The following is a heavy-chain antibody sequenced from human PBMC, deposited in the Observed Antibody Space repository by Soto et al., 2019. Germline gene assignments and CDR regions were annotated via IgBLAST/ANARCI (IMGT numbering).Heavy chain of an antibody. D-gene: IGHD6-19*01. J-gene: IGHJ4*02. Sequence: QVQLVQSGAEVKKPGASVKVSCKASGYTFTSYAMYWVRQAPGQRLEWMGWINAGNGNTKYSQKFQGRVTITRDTSASTAYMELSSLRSEDTAVYYCARVPTGGVAGLDYWGQGTLVTVSS. CDR1: GYTFTSYA. V-gene: IGHV1-3*01. CDR2: INAGNGNT. CDR3: ARVPTGGVAGLDY.